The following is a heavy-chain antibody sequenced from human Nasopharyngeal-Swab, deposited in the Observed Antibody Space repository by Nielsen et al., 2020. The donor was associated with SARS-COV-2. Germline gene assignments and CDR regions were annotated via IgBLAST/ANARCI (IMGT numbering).Heavy chain of an antibody. CDR3: AHQGFHITIFGVVTADAFDI. J-gene: IGHJ3*02. V-gene: IGHV2-5*02. Sequence: WIRQPPGKALEWLALIYWDDDKRYSPSLKSRLTITKDTSKNQVVLTMTNMDPVDTATYYCAHQGFHITIFGVVTADAFDIWGQGTMVTVSS. CDR2: IYWDDDK. D-gene: IGHD3-3*01.